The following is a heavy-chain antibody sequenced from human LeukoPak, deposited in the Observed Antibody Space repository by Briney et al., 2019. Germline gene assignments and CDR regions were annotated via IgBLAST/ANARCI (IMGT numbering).Heavy chain of an antibody. CDR3: ARVGDYGDSYNSLNYYYYGMDV. CDR2: INAGNGNT. Sequence: ASVKVSCKASGYTFTSYAVHWVRQAPGQRLEWMGWINAGNGNTKYSQKFQGRVTITRDTSASTAYMELSSLRSEDTAVYYCARVGDYGDSYNSLNYYYYGMDVWGQGTTVTVSS. D-gene: IGHD4-17*01. V-gene: IGHV1-3*01. CDR1: GYTFTSYA. J-gene: IGHJ6*02.